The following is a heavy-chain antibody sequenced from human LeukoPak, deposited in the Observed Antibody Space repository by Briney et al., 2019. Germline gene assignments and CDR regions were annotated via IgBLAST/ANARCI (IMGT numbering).Heavy chain of an antibody. CDR3: ARGFGIQLSTYYYGMDV. J-gene: IGHJ6*02. Sequence: ASVKVSCKASGYTFTSYYMHWVRQAPGQGLEWMGVINASGGSTSYAQTFQGRVTMTRDTSTSTVYMELSSLRSEDTAVYYCARGFGIQLSTYYYGMDVWGQGTTVTVSS. CDR2: INASGGST. D-gene: IGHD3-10*01. V-gene: IGHV1-46*01. CDR1: GYTFTSYY.